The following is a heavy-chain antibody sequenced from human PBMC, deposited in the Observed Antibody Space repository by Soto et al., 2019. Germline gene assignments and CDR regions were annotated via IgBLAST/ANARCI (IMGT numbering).Heavy chain of an antibody. J-gene: IGHJ4*02. CDR1: GFTFSSYS. CDR3: ARARDGYNELLFDY. V-gene: IGHV3-21*01. Sequence: EVQLVESGGGLVKPGGSLRLSCAGSGFTFSSYSMNWVRQAPGKGLEWVSSISSSSNYRYYTDSVKSRFTISRDNAKNSLYLQMNSLRAEDTAVYYCARARDGYNELLFDYWGQGTLVTVSS. D-gene: IGHD5-12*01. CDR2: ISSSSNYR.